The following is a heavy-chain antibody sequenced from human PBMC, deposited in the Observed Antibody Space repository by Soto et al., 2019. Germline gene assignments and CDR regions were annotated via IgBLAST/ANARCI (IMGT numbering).Heavy chain of an antibody. V-gene: IGHV1-2*02. D-gene: IGHD5-18*01. J-gene: IGHJ5*02. CDR3: ARMESFGSLNWFDP. CDR1: GYTFSAYY. CDR2: INPKSGDT. Sequence: ASVKVSCKTSGYTFSAYYMHWVRQAPGQGLEWMGWINPKSGDTGYAQKFQGRVTMTRDISIATAYMELNSLTSEDTAIYYCARMESFGSLNWFDPWGQGTLVTVSS.